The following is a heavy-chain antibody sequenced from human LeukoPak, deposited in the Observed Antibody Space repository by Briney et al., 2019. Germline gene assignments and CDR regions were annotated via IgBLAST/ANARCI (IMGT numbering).Heavy chain of an antibody. Sequence: PGGSLRLSCAASGFAFNFYAMTWVRQAPGKRLHWVSTINASGGNTYYAESVRGRFTISRDNSKDTLYLQLNSLTAEDTAIYYCANPISGGLAVSADWFDPWGQGTLVAVSS. CDR2: INASGGNT. J-gene: IGHJ5*02. CDR3: ANPISGGLAVSADWFDP. D-gene: IGHD6-19*01. V-gene: IGHV3-23*01. CDR1: GFAFNFYA.